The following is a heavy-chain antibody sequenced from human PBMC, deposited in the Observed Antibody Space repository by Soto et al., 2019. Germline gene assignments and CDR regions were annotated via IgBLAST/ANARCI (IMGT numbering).Heavy chain of an antibody. Sequence: GGSLRLSCAASGFNFGFFGMHWVRQAPGKGLEWVSAICNSGDNTYYADSVKGRFTISRHNSKNTLYLQMNSLRAEDTAVYYCARDLRGYEAYWGQGTLVTVSS. CDR1: GFNFGFFG. J-gene: IGHJ4*02. CDR3: ARDLRGYEAY. V-gene: IGHV3-NL1*01. CDR2: ICNSGDNT. D-gene: IGHD5-12*01.